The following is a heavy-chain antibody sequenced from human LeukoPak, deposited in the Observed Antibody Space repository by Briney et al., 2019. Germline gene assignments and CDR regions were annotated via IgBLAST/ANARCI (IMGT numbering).Heavy chain of an antibody. CDR2: ISSSGSTI. CDR3: AGSDDFWSGYLTNDFDY. CDR1: GFTFSSYG. D-gene: IGHD3-3*01. Sequence: GGSLRLSCAASGFTFSSYGMNWVRQAPGKGLEWVSYISSSGSTIYYADSVKGRFTISRDNAKNSLYLQMNSLRAEDTAVYYCAGSDDFWSGYLTNDFDYWGQGTLVTVSS. J-gene: IGHJ4*02. V-gene: IGHV3-48*03.